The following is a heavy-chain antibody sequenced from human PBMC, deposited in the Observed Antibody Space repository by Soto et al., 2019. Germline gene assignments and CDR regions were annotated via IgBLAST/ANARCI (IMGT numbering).Heavy chain of an antibody. CDR3: ARGPSVDTAMVGYFDY. D-gene: IGHD5-18*01. CDR1: GGTFSSYA. CDR2: IIPIFGTA. Sequence: ASVKVSFKASGGTFSSYAISWLRQAPGQGLEWMGGIIPIFGTANYAQKFQGRVTITADKSTSTAYMELSSLRSEDTAVYYCARGPSVDTAMVGYFDYWGQGTLVTVSS. V-gene: IGHV1-69*06. J-gene: IGHJ4*02.